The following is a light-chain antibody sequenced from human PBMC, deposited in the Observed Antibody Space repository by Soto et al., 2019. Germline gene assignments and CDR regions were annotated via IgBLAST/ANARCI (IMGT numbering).Light chain of an antibody. CDR1: SNDVGRFDY. CDR3: CSYAGSETFV. J-gene: IGLJ2*01. Sequence: SALTQPRSVSGSPGQSVTISCTGTSNDVGRFDYVSWYQQHPGEAPKLMAFDVSKRPSGVPDRFSGSKSGHTASLTISALQADDEADYYCCSYAGSETFVFGGGTKLTVL. CDR2: DVS. V-gene: IGLV2-11*01.